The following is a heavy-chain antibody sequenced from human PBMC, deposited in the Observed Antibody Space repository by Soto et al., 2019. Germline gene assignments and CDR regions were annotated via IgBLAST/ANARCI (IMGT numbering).Heavy chain of an antibody. V-gene: IGHV4-39*01. J-gene: IGHJ5*02. CDR2: IYYSGST. CDR1: GGSISSSSYY. Sequence: PSETLSLTCTVSGGSISSSSYYWGWIRQPPGKGLEWIGSIYYSGSTFYNPSLKSRVTISLDTSKNQFSLKLSSVTAADTAVYYCAMGGQRWFDPWGQGTLVTSPQ. CDR3: AMGGQRWFDP.